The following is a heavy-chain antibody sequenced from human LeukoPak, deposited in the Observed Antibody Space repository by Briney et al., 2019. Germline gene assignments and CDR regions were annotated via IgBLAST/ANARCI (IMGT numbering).Heavy chain of an antibody. CDR1: GFIFSNYG. V-gene: IGHV3-30*18. CDR2: ISHDGRTA. J-gene: IGHJ1*01. D-gene: IGHD6-25*01. Sequence: GGSLRLSCAASGFIFSNYGMHWVGQAPGKGTEWVAVISHDGRTAFYADSVKGRFTISRDNSKNTLELQMFSLRGDDTAVYYCAKEPTSYTSGWYFHHWGQGTLVTVSS. CDR3: AKEPTSYTSGWYFHH.